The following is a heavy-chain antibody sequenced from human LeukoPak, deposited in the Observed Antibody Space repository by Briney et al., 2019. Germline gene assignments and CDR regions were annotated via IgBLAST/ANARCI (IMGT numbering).Heavy chain of an antibody. D-gene: IGHD6-13*01. CDR3: ARMSIAAAGKRFDP. Sequence: ASVKVSCKASGYTFTCYDINWVRQATGQGLEWMGWMDPNSGNTGYAQKFQGRVTMTRNTSISTAYMELSSLRSEDTAVYYCARMSIAAAGKRFDPWGQGTLVTVSS. CDR2: MDPNSGNT. V-gene: IGHV1-8*01. CDR1: GYTFTCYD. J-gene: IGHJ5*02.